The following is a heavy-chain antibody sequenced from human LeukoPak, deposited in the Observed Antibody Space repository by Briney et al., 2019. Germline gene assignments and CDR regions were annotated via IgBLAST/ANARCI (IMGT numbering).Heavy chain of an antibody. Sequence: PGGSLRLSCAASGFTFSDYYMSWIRQAPGKGLEWVSYISSSGSTIYYADSVKGRFTISRDNAKNSLYLQMNSLRAEDTAVYYCARDRSGGTIFGVVIYPPYYYYGMDVWGQGTTVTVSS. CDR2: ISSSGSTI. CDR1: GFTFSDYY. J-gene: IGHJ6*02. CDR3: ARDRSGGTIFGVVIYPPYYYYGMDV. D-gene: IGHD3-3*01. V-gene: IGHV3-11*01.